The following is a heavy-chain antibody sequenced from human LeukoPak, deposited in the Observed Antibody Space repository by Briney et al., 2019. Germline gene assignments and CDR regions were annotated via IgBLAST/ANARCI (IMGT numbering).Heavy chain of an antibody. J-gene: IGHJ6*04. CDR1: GFSFSSYT. CDR3: AELGITMIGGV. Sequence: TGGSLRLSCSASGFSFSSYTMTWVRQAPGKGLDWVAFIHHDGSNKYYADSVKGRFTISRDNAKNPLYLQMNSLRAEDTAVYYCAELGITMIGGVWGKGTTVTISS. CDR2: IHHDGSNK. D-gene: IGHD3-10*02. V-gene: IGHV3-30*02.